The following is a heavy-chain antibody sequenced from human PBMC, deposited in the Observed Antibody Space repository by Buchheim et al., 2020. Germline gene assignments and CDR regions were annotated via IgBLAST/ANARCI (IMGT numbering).Heavy chain of an antibody. CDR2: IHYSGTT. D-gene: IGHD3-10*01. V-gene: IGHV4-39*07. Sequence: QLQLQESGPGLVKPSETLSLTCSVSGGSISTSNYYWGWIRQPPGKKLEWIGSIHYSGTTYYNPSLKSRVTISVDTSKNQFSLKLSSVTAADTAVYYCARDRARFYYGSGSGNWFDPWGQGTL. CDR1: GGSISTSNYY. J-gene: IGHJ5*02. CDR3: ARDRARFYYGSGSGNWFDP.